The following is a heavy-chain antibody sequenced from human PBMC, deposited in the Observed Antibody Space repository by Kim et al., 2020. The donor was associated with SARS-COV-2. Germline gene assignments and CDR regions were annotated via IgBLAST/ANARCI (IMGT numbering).Heavy chain of an antibody. CDR3: SKGPAAGTSYFDY. V-gene: IGHV3-9*01. CDR1: GFTFDDYA. Sequence: GGSLRLSCAASGFTFDDYAMHWVRQAPGKGLEWVSGIRWDSGSIGYADSVKGRFTISRDNAKNSLYLQMNSLRAKDTALYYCSKGPAAGTSYFDYWGQGTLVTVSS. D-gene: IGHD6-13*01. CDR2: IRWDSGSI. J-gene: IGHJ4*02.